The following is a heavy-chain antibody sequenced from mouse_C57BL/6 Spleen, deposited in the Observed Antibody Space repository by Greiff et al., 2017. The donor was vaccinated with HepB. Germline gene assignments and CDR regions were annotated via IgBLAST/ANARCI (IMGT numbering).Heavy chain of an antibody. J-gene: IGHJ1*03. CDR2: ISSGGGYI. CDR1: GFTFSSYA. V-gene: IGHV5-9-1*02. D-gene: IGHD1-1*01. Sequence: EVQVVESGEGLVKPGGSLKLSCAASGFTFSSYAMSWVRQTPEKRLEWVAYISSGGGYIYYAETVKGPFTISRDNARNTLYLQLSSLKSEDTAMYYCTRNYGSSNWDFDVWGTGTTVTVSS. CDR3: TRNYGSSNWDFDV.